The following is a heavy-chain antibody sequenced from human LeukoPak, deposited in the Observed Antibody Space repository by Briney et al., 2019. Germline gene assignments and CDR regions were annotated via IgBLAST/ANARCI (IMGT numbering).Heavy chain of an antibody. D-gene: IGHD1/OR15-1a*01. CDR2: ISSSGSTI. CDR1: GFTFSDYY. Sequence: PGGSLRLSCAASGFTFSDYYMSWIRQAPGKGLEWVSYISSSGSTIYYADSVKGRFTISRDNAKNSLYLQMNSLRAEDTAVYYCARARGRRTSIYYYYYYMDVWGKGTTVTVSS. CDR3: ARARGRRTSIYYYYYYMDV. V-gene: IGHV3-11*01. J-gene: IGHJ6*03.